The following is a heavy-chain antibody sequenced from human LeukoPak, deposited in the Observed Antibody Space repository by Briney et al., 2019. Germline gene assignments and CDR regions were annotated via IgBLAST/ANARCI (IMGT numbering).Heavy chain of an antibody. CDR1: GGSISGYY. D-gene: IGHD3-10*01. CDR2: ISYSGGT. V-gene: IGHV4-59*12. J-gene: IGHJ4*02. Sequence: PSETLSLTCTVSGGSISGYYWSWIRQPPGKGLEWIGFISYSGGTNYNPSLKSRVTISVDTSKNQFSLKLNSVTAADTAVYYCARDSGMVRGTVDYWGQGTLVTVSS. CDR3: ARDSGMVRGTVDY.